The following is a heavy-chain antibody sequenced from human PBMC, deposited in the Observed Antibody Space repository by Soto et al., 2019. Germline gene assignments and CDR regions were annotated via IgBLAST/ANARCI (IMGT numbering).Heavy chain of an antibody. V-gene: IGHV1-18*01. CDR2: LSAYHGYT. D-gene: IGHD3-22*01. CDR1: GYTFTSYG. Sequence: VQLVQSGAEVKEPGASVKVSCKASGYTFTSYGLNWVRPAPGQGLGWVGWLSAYHGYTNYAPKFQGRGNMTTDTSTSTAYMELMSLRSDDKAVYYCARSVSSGYYRDYWGQGTLVTVSA. CDR3: ARSVSSGYYRDY. J-gene: IGHJ4*02.